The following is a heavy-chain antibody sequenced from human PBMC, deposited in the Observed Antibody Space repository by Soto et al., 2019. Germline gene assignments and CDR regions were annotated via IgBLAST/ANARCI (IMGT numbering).Heavy chain of an antibody. V-gene: IGHV3-48*03. CDR2: ISSSGGTI. CDR1: GFTFSSYE. CDR3: ASGFDY. Sequence: PGGSLRLSCAASGFTFSSYEMNWGRQAPGKGLERVSYISSSGGTIYYADSVKGRFTISRDNAKNSLYLQMNSLRAEDTAVYYCASGFDYWGQVSLVTVSS. J-gene: IGHJ4*02.